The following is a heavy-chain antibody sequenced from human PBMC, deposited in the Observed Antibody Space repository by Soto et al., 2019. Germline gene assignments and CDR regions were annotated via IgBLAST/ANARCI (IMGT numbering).Heavy chain of an antibody. CDR2: IIPLIRVT. J-gene: IGHJ4*02. D-gene: IGHD7-27*01. V-gene: IGHV1-69*17. CDR1: GDTFNSYL. Sequence: QVQLVQSGAEVKRPGSSVKVSCESSGDTFNSYLISWVRQAPGQGLEWMGGIIPLIRVTHYAQRFQGRVTISALSSTGTAYMELTNLGSEDTAIYYCARESLGAKGADHWGQGTLVIVSS. CDR3: ARESLGAKGADH.